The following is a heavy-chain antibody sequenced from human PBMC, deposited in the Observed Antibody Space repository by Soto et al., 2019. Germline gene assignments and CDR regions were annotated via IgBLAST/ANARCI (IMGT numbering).Heavy chain of an antibody. D-gene: IGHD3-10*01. CDR1: GYTFTSYG. V-gene: IGHV1-18*01. J-gene: IGHJ4*02. CDR3: ARGGDRGFGSNAIFDY. CDR2: ISAYNSNT. Sequence: QVQLVQSGAEVKKPGASVKVSCKASGYTFTSYGINWVRQAPGQGLEWIGWISAYNSNTVYPQKHQGRVTMTTDPSTSTACMELRSLRSDDTAVYYCARGGDRGFGSNAIFDYWGQGTLVIVSS.